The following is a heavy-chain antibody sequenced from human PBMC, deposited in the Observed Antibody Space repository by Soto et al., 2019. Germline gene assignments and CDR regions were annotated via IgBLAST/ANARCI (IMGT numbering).Heavy chain of an antibody. CDR1: GGSISSGDYY. CDR3: ARSSITPRLFMYPFDY. D-gene: IGHD6-6*01. J-gene: IGHJ4*02. CDR2: IYYSGST. Sequence: SETLSLTCTVSGGSISSGDYYWSWIRQPPGKGLEWIGYIYYSGSTYYNPSLKSRVTISVDTSKNQFSLKLSSVTAADTAVYYCARSSITPRLFMYPFDYWGQGTLVTVSS. V-gene: IGHV4-30-4*01.